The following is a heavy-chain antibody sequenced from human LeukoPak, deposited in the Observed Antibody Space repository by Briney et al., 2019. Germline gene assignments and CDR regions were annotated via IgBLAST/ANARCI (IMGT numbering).Heavy chain of an antibody. V-gene: IGHV3-11*01. CDR1: DFDYSDYY. J-gene: IGHJ4*02. D-gene: IGHD3-10*01. CDR3: AREMEGDYGSGTFFDL. CDR2: LCSSGNSI. Sequence: GGSVRLSYAASDFDYSDYYMICLRQAPGEGLEGFLYLCSSGNSIYYADSVKGRFTISRDNAKNSLYLQMNSLRAEDTAVYYCAREMEGDYGSGTFFDLWGQGNMVTVSS.